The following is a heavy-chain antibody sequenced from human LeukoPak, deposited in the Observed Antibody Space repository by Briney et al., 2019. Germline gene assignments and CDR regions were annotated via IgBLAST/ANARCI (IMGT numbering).Heavy chain of an antibody. CDR1: GFTFSSYS. Sequence: PGGSLRLSCAASGFTFSSYSMNWVRQAPGKGLEWVSSISSSSSYIYYADSVKGRFTIPRDNTKNSLYLQMNSLRAEDTAVYYCARDKHIVVVTAIGYWGQGTLVTVSS. CDR2: ISSSSSYI. D-gene: IGHD2-21*02. CDR3: ARDKHIVVVTAIGY. J-gene: IGHJ4*02. V-gene: IGHV3-21*01.